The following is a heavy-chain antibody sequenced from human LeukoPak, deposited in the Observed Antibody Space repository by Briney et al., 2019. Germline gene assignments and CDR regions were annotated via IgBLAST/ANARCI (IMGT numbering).Heavy chain of an antibody. Sequence: ASVKVSCKASGYSFTSNVISWVRQAPGQGLEWMGWISAYNGNTNYAQKLQGRVTMTTDTPTSTAYMELRSLRSDDTAVYYCARFGLGKHIEVAGIPFDIWGQGTMVTVSS. CDR1: GYSFTSNV. CDR2: ISAYNGNT. CDR3: ARFGLGKHIEVAGIPFDI. V-gene: IGHV1-18*01. D-gene: IGHD6-19*01. J-gene: IGHJ3*02.